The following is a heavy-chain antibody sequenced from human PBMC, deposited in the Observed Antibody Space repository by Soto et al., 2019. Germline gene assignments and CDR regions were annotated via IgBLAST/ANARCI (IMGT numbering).Heavy chain of an antibody. D-gene: IGHD2-15*01. J-gene: IGHJ6*02. CDR2: INHSGST. V-gene: IGHV4-34*01. CDR3: ARGVVVVAATYYYYGMDV. Sequence: KPSETLSLTCAVYGGSFSGYYWSWIRQPPGKGLEWIGEINHSGSTNYNPSLKSRVTISVDTSKNQFSLKLSSVTAADTAVYYCARGVVVVAATYYYYGMDVWGQGTTVTVSS. CDR1: GGSFSGYY.